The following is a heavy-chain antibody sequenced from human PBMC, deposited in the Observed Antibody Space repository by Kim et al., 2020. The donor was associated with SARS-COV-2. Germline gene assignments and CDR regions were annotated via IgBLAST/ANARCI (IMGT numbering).Heavy chain of an antibody. V-gene: IGHV3-7*01. Sequence: GGSLRLSCAVSGFPFNSYPMSWVRQAPGKGLEWVAIIKADGSLKYYLDSVRGRFTISKDRAKNSLLLQMNSLRVEDTAVYYCARLLDTATSFAYWGQGTLVTVSS. D-gene: IGHD3-10*01. CDR3: ARLLDTATSFAY. CDR1: GFPFNSYP. J-gene: IGHJ4*02. CDR2: IKADGSLK.